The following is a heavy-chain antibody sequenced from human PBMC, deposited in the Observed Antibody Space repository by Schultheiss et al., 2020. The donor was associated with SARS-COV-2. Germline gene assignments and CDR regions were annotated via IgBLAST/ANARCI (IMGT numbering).Heavy chain of an antibody. V-gene: IGHV3-64*04. CDR3: AKDSVLWQWLVRADY. D-gene: IGHD6-19*01. Sequence: GGSLRLSCSASGFTFSSYAMHWVRQAPGKGLEYVSAISSNGGSTYYADSVKGRFTISRDNSKNTLYLQMNSLRAEDTAVYYCAKDSVLWQWLVRADYWGQGTLVTVSS. CDR2: ISSNGGST. J-gene: IGHJ4*02. CDR1: GFTFSSYA.